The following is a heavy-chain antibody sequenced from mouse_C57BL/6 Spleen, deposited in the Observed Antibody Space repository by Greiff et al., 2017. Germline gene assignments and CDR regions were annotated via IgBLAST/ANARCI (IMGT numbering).Heavy chain of an antibody. CDR3: ARHGPFYAMDY. Sequence: VQLKEPGGGLVQPGGSLKLSCAASGFTFSDYGMAWVRQAPRKGPEWVAFISNLAYSIYYADTVTGRFTISRENAKNTRYLEMSSLRSEDTAMYYCARHGPFYAMDYWGQGTSVTVSS. CDR1: GFTFSDYG. J-gene: IGHJ4*01. CDR2: ISNLAYSI. V-gene: IGHV5-15*01.